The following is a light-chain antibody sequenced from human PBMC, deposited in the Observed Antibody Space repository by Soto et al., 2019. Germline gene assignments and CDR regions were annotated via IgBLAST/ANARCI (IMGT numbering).Light chain of an antibody. J-gene: IGKJ3*01. CDR1: QSVNLN. V-gene: IGKV3-15*01. Sequence: EIMMTQSPGTLSVSPGEGATLSCTASQSVNLNLACYQQKPGQPPRLLLYGASPRATGIPVRFRGSGSGTDFTLTIIPLQSEDSAVYYCHQYNSCPRGTFGPGNKVDIK. CDR2: GAS. CDR3: HQYNSCPRGT.